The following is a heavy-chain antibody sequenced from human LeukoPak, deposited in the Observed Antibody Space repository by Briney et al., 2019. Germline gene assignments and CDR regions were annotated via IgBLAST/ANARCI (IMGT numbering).Heavy chain of an antibody. Sequence: SETLSLTCTISGGSVSDYYWSWIRQSPGKGLEWIGYIYHTGSTSYSPSLKSRVTISADTSQNQFSLKLSSVTAADTAVYYCARDHEIWGQGTLVTVSS. CDR3: ARDHEI. J-gene: IGHJ4*02. CDR2: IYHTGST. V-gene: IGHV4-59*02. CDR1: GGSVSDYY.